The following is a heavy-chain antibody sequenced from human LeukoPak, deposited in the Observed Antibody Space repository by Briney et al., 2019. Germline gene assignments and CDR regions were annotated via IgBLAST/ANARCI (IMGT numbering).Heavy chain of an antibody. J-gene: IGHJ4*02. V-gene: IGHV3-21*04. CDR2: ISSSSSYI. CDR1: GFTFSSYS. CDR3: VIHSGRRGY. Sequence: GGSLGLSCAASGFTFSSYSMNWVRQAPGKGLEWVSSISSSSSYIYYADSVKGRFTISRDNSKNTLHLQMNSLRADDTAVYYCVIHSGRRGYWGQGTLVTVSS.